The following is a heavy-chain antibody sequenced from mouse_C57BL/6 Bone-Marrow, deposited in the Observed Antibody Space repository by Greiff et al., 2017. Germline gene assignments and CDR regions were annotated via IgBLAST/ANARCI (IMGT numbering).Heavy chain of an antibody. J-gene: IGHJ4*01. V-gene: IGHV2-6*01. Sequence: VLLVESGPGLVAPSQSLSITCTVSGFSLTSYGVAWVRQSPGKGLEWLGVIWGVGSTNYNSALKSRLSISKDNSKSQVFLKMNRLQTDDTAMYYCARDSYYYAMDYWGRGTSVTVSS. CDR3: ARDSYYYAMDY. CDR1: GFSLTSYG. CDR2: IWGVGST.